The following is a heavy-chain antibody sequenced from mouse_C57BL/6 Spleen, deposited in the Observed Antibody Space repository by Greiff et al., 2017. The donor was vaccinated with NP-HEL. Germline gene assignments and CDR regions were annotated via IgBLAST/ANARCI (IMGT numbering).Heavy chain of an antibody. Sequence: EVQLQQSGGGLVKPGGSLKLSCAASGFTFSDYGMHWVRQAPEKGLEWVAYISSGSSTIYYADTVKGRFTISRDNAKNTLFLQMTSLRSEDTAMYYCARDSPYFDYWGQGTTLTVSS. V-gene: IGHV5-17*01. J-gene: IGHJ2*01. CDR1: GFTFSDYG. CDR3: ARDSPYFDY. CDR2: ISSGSSTI. D-gene: IGHD6-1*01.